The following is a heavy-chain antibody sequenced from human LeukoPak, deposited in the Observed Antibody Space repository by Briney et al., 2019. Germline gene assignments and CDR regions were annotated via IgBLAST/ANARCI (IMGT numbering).Heavy chain of an antibody. Sequence: PSETLSLTCTVSGYSISSGYYWGWIRQPPGKGLEWIGSIYHSGSTYYNPSLKSRVTISVDTSKNQFSLKLSSVTAADTAVYYCARGSGYGGNSGADYWGQGTLVTVSS. J-gene: IGHJ4*02. CDR3: ARGSGYGGNSGADY. CDR1: GYSISSGYY. V-gene: IGHV4-38-2*02. CDR2: IYHSGST. D-gene: IGHD4-23*01.